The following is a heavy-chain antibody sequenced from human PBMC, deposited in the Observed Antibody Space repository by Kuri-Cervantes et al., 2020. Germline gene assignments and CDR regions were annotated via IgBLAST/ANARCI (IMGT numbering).Heavy chain of an antibody. D-gene: IGHD3-22*01. J-gene: IGHJ4*02. CDR2: INWNGGST. Sequence: GGSLRLSCAASGFTFDDYSMSWVRQAPGKGLEWVSGINWNGGSTGYADSVKGRFTISRDNAKNSLYLQMNSLRAEDTAVYYCAKDQHYDSSMSIDYWGQGTLVTVSS. CDR1: GFTFDDYS. CDR3: AKDQHYDSSMSIDY. V-gene: IGHV3-20*04.